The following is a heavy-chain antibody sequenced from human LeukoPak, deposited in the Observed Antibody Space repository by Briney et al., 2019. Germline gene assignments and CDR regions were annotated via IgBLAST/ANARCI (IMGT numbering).Heavy chain of an antibody. D-gene: IGHD2/OR15-2a*01. V-gene: IGHV3-74*01. CDR3: ARGGSPIYDALEI. CDR1: EFTFSSYW. CDR2: ITSDGRTT. Sequence: PGGSLRLSCAASEFTFSSYWMHWVRQAPGMGLEWVSHITSDGRTTSYADSVEGRITISRDNAKNTLYLQMNSLRAEDTAVYYCARGGSPIYDALEIWGQGTKVTVSS. J-gene: IGHJ3*02.